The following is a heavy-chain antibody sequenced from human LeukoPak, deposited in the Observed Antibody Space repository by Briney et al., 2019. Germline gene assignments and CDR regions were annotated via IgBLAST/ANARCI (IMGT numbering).Heavy chain of an antibody. D-gene: IGHD5-12*01. V-gene: IGHV4-59*01. J-gene: IGHJ4*02. Sequence: SETLSLTCTVSGGSISRYYWSWIRQPPGKGLEWIGYIYYSGSTNYNPSLKSRVTISVDTSKNLFSLKLNSVTAADTAVYYCARDVGGYSGYDPDYWGQGTLVTVSS. CDR2: IYYSGST. CDR1: GGSISRYY. CDR3: ARDVGGYSGYDPDY.